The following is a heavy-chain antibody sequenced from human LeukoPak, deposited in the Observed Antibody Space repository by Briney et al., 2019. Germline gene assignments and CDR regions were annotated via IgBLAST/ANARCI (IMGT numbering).Heavy chain of an antibody. V-gene: IGHV3-53*01. CDR3: ARDFTIYREVLDAFDI. D-gene: IGHD2-2*02. Sequence: PGGSLRLSCTVSGFTVSSNSMSWVRQAPGKGLEWVSFIYSGGSTHNSDSVKGRFTISRDNSKNTLYLQMNSLRVEDTAVYYCARDFTIYREVLDAFDIWGQGTMVTVSS. J-gene: IGHJ3*02. CDR1: GFTVSSNS. CDR2: IYSGGST.